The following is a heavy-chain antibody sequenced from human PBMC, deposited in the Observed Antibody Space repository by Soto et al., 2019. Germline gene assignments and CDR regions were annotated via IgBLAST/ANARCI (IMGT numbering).Heavy chain of an antibody. CDR3: ARGDLSPYSSSPSDP. D-gene: IGHD6-13*01. Sequence: ASVKVSCKASGYTFTGYAMHWVRQAPGQGLEWMGWMNPNSGNTGYAQKFQGRVTMTRNTSISTAYMELSSLRSEDTAVYYCARGDLSPYSSSPSDPWGQGTLVTVSS. CDR2: MNPNSGNT. CDR1: GYTFTGYA. J-gene: IGHJ5*02. V-gene: IGHV1-8*02.